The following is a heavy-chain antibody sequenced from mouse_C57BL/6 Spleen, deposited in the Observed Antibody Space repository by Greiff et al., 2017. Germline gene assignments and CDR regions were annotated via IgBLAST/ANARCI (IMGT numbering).Heavy chain of an antibody. CDR1: GFTFSDAW. J-gene: IGHJ1*03. D-gene: IGHD1-2*01. Sequence: EVMLVESGGGLVQPGGSMKLSCAASGFTFSDAWMDWVRQSPETGLEWVAEIRNKANNHATYYAESVKGRFTISRDDSKSSVYLQMNSLRAEDTGIYYCTASTAGYWYFDVWGTGTTVTVSS. V-gene: IGHV6-6*01. CDR2: IRNKANNHAT. CDR3: TASTAGYWYFDV.